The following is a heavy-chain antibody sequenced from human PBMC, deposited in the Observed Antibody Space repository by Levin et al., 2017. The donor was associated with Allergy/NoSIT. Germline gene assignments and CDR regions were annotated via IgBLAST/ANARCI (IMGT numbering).Heavy chain of an antibody. J-gene: IGHJ4*02. CDR2: IRNKAHGGTT. CDR1: GFTFGDYA. V-gene: IGHV3-49*04. CDR3: ARGGPPNYDYNWGSYRDGYFDY. Sequence: GESLKISCTGSGFTFGDYAMSWVRQAPGKGLEWVGFIRNKAHGGTTDYAASVKGRLTISRDDSKSIAYLQMNSLKTEDTAVYFCARGGPPNYDYNWGSYRDGYFDYWGQGTLVTVSS. D-gene: IGHD3-16*02.